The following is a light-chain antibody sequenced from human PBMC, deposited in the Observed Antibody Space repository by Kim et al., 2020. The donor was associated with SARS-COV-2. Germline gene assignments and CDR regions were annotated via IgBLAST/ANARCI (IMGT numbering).Light chain of an antibody. V-gene: IGLV3-19*01. CDR1: SLRSYF. CDR3: NCRHSSSRSYV. CDR2: AKN. J-gene: IGLJ1*01. Sequence: LGQKVRITCQGDSLRSYFANWYQQKPGQAPVVVIYAKNNRPSGIPDRFSGSGSGNTASLTITGAQAEDEADYYCNCRHSSSRSYVFGTGTKVTVL.